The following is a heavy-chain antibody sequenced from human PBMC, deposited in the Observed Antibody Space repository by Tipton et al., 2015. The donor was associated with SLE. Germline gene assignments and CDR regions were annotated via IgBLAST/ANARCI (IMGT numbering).Heavy chain of an antibody. J-gene: IGHJ2*01. Sequence: RSLRLSCASSGFTLSPYGMHWVRQAPGKGLEWVAVIWYDGNNENYADSVKGRSTISRDHSKNTLFLQMNSRRAEDTAVYYCAEARGAVGRSGGYFELWCHGTMVIVSS. CDR2: IWYDGNNE. CDR3: AEARGAVGRSGGYFEL. CDR1: GFTLSPYG. V-gene: IGHV3-33*06. D-gene: IGHD1-26*01.